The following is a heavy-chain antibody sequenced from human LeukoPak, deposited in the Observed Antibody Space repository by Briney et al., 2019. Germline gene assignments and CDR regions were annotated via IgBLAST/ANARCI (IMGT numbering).Heavy chain of an antibody. CDR1: GYSFTSYW. Sequence: GESLKISCKGSGYSFTSYWIGWVRQMPGKGLEWLGLIYPGDSHIRYSPSLQGQVTISADKSIGTAYLQWSSLKASDTAMYYCARPLSSGSYAFDIWGQGTMVTVSS. CDR2: IYPGDSHI. V-gene: IGHV5-51*01. D-gene: IGHD1-26*01. CDR3: ARPLSSGSYAFDI. J-gene: IGHJ3*02.